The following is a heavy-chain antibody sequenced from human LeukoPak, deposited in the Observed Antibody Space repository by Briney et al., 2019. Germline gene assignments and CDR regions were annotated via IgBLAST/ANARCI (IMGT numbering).Heavy chain of an antibody. CDR3: AREDYDDSVYSPLDS. CDR2: NIPVFGTP. D-gene: IGHD5/OR15-5a*01. CDR1: GGTFSSYA. V-gene: IGHV1-69*13. Sequence: GASVTVSCTASGGTFSSYAISWVRQAPGQGLEWMGGNIPVFGTPSYAQSFQGRVTITADDSTKTAYMELHSLRSGDTAIYYCAREDYDDSVYSPLDSWGQGTLVTVSS. J-gene: IGHJ4*02.